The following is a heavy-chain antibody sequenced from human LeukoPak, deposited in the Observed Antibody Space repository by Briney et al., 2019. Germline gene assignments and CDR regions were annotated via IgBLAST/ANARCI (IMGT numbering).Heavy chain of an antibody. V-gene: IGHV3-66*02. J-gene: IGHJ4*02. Sequence: PGGSLRLSCAAFGFTVSSNYMSWVRQAPGKGLEWVSVIFGGGGTYYGDSVRGRFTISRDNSKNTLYLQMNSLRAEDAAVYYCAVSGTHDYWGQGTLVTVSS. CDR3: AVSGTHDY. CDR1: GFTVSSNY. CDR2: IFGGGGT. D-gene: IGHD3-3*01.